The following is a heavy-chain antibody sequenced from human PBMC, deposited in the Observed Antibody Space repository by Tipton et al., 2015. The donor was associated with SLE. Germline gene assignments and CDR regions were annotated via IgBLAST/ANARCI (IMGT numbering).Heavy chain of an antibody. D-gene: IGHD4-23*01. J-gene: IGHJ5*02. CDR1: GFTFTSYW. CDR2: IRSKANSYAT. CDR3: TRREGRMLGNTSGFDP. Sequence: SLRLSCAASGFTFTSYWMHWVRQASGKGLEWVGRIRSKANSYATAYAASVKGRFTISRDDSKNTAYLQMNSLKTEDTAVYYCTRREGRMLGNTSGFDPWGQGTLVTVSS. V-gene: IGHV3-73*01.